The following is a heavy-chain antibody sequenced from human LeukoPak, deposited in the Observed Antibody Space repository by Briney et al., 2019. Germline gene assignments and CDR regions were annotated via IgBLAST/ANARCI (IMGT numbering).Heavy chain of an antibody. CDR2: IYTSGNT. CDR1: GGSISSGSYY. CDR3: ARGSRPLWFGDTGLSPRQRAPPRLDY. Sequence: PSETLSLTCTVSGGSISSGSYYWSWIRQSAGKGLEWIGRIYTSGNTNYNPSLKSRVTISVDTSKNQFSLKLSSVTAADTAVYYCARGSRPLWFGDTGLSPRQRAPPRLDYWGQGTLVTVSS. D-gene: IGHD3-10*01. V-gene: IGHV4-61*02. J-gene: IGHJ4*02.